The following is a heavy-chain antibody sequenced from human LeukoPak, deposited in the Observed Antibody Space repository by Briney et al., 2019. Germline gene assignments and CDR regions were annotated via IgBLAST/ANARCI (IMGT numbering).Heavy chain of an antibody. D-gene: IGHD3-22*01. CDR1: GFTFSIYW. CDR2: IKEDGSEE. Sequence: GGSLRLSCTASGFTFSIYWMSWVRQAPGKGLEWVASIKEDGSEEHYVDSVKGRFTISRDNSKNTLYLEMNSLRAEDTAVYYCAKDSSSYDWGYMDVWGKGTTVTISS. CDR3: AKDSSSYDWGYMDV. J-gene: IGHJ6*03. V-gene: IGHV3-7*03.